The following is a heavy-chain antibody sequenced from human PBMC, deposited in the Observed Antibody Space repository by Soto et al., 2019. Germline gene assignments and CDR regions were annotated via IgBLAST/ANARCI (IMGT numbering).Heavy chain of an antibody. Sequence: QVQLVESGGGVVQPGTSLRLSCVGSGFTFRSYVIHWVRQAPGKGLEWVALTSYDGSNKYYDDSVKGRFTISRDNSRNTVDLQMDNLRLEYTALYFCARWGTTGGLDVWGQGTLVSVSS. CDR1: GFTFRSYV. J-gene: IGHJ4*02. D-gene: IGHD3-16*01. CDR2: TSYDGSNK. V-gene: IGHV3-30*19. CDR3: ARWGTTGGLDV.